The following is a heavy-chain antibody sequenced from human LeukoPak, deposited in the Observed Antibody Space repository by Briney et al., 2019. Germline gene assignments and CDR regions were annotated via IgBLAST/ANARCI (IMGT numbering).Heavy chain of an antibody. V-gene: IGHV1-2*02. D-gene: IGHD6-13*01. Sequence: ASVKVSCKASGYTFTGYYMHWVRQAPGQGLEWMGWINPNSGGTNYAQKFQGRVTMTRDTSTSTVYMELSSLRSEDTAVYYCATTPGIAAAGISGWFDPWGQGTLVTVSS. CDR3: ATTPGIAAAGISGWFDP. J-gene: IGHJ5*02. CDR2: INPNSGGT. CDR1: GYTFTGYY.